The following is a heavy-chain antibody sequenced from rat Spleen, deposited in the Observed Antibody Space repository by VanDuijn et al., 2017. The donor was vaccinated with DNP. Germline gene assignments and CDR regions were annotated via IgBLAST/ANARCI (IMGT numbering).Heavy chain of an antibody. CDR1: GFTFSDYY. D-gene: IGHD1-2*01. CDR2: IGSDGYAP. Sequence: EVQLVESGGGLVQPGRSLKLSCAASGFTFSDYYMAWVRQVPTKGLEWVAYIGSDGYAPYYGDSVKGRFTISRDDAKNTLYLQMNSLRSEDTATYYCAARYSSSWFAYWGQGTLVTVSS. J-gene: IGHJ3*01. V-gene: IGHV5-22*01. CDR3: AARYSSSWFAY.